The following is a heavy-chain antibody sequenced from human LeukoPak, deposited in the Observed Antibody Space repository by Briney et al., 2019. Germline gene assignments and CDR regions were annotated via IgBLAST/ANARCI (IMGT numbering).Heavy chain of an antibody. Sequence: PSETLSLTCAVYGGSFSGYYWSWIRQPPGKGLEWLGEINHSGSTNYNPSLKSRVTISVDTSKNQFSLKLSSVTAADTAVYYCARGVEAAAVDYYYYMDVWGKGTTVTVSS. CDR2: INHSGST. V-gene: IGHV4-34*01. CDR1: GGSFSGYY. D-gene: IGHD6-13*01. CDR3: ARGVEAAAVDYYYYMDV. J-gene: IGHJ6*03.